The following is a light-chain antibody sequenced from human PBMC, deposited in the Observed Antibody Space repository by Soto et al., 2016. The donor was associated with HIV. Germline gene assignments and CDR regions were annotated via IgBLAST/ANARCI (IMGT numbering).Light chain of an antibody. CDR1: QSISTY. CDR3: QQSSRTPRT. V-gene: IGKV1-39*01. CDR2: DAS. J-gene: IGKJ1*01. Sequence: DIQMTQSPSSLSLSIGDRVSITCRASQSISTYLNWYQQKPGRAPKLLISDASSLQSGVPSRFSGRGSGTDFTLTISSLQHGDLATYYCQQSSRTPRTFGQGTKVEI.